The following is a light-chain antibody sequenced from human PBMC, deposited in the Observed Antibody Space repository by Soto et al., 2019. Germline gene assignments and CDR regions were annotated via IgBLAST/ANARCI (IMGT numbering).Light chain of an antibody. CDR1: VLAKKY. CDR2: KDS. J-gene: IGLJ3*02. Sequence: SYELTQPSSVSVSPGQTARITCSGDVLAKKYARWFQQKPRQAPVLVIYKDSERPSGIPERFSGSSSGTTVTLTISGAQVEDEADYYCYSSSDNNWLFGGGTKLTVL. CDR3: YSSSDNNWL. V-gene: IGLV3-27*01.